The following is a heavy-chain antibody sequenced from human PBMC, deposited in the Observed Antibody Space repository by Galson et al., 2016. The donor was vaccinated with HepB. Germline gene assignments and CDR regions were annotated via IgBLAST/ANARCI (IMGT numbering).Heavy chain of an antibody. CDR2: IGADGGT. CDR3: VRILYDRSARGYYGMDV. Sequence: SLRLSCAASGFTFSSYDMHWVRQATGKGLEWVSAIGADGGTYYAGSVKGRFTISRENAKNSLYLQMNSLRAGDTAVYYCVRILYDRSARGYYGMDVWGQGITVTVSS. CDR1: GFTFSSYD. V-gene: IGHV3-13*01. D-gene: IGHD3-22*01. J-gene: IGHJ6*02.